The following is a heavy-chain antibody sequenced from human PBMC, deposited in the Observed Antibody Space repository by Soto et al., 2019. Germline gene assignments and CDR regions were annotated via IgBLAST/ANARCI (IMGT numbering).Heavy chain of an antibody. CDR2: IGTAGDT. Sequence: VQLVESGGGLVQPGGSLRLSCAASGFTFSSYDMHWVRQATGKGLEWVSVIGTAGDTYYPGSVKGRFTISRENAKNSLYLQMNSLRAEDTAVYYCARDIGYCSGNSCYSGGMDVWGQGTTVTVSS. J-gene: IGHJ6*02. D-gene: IGHD2-15*01. V-gene: IGHV3-13*01. CDR1: GFTFSSYD. CDR3: ARDIGYCSGNSCYSGGMDV.